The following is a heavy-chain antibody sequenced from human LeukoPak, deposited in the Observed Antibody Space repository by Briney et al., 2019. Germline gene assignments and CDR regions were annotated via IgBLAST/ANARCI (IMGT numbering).Heavy chain of an antibody. Sequence: GGSLRLSCAASGFTFSSYSMNWVRQAPGKGLEWVSSISSSSSYIYYADSVKGRFTISRDNAKNSLYLQMNSLRAEDTAVYYCARGLNYAGSGYYFDSWGPGTLVTVSS. CDR2: ISSSSSYI. J-gene: IGHJ4*02. CDR1: GFTFSSYS. V-gene: IGHV3-21*01. CDR3: ARGLNYAGSGYYFDS. D-gene: IGHD3-22*01.